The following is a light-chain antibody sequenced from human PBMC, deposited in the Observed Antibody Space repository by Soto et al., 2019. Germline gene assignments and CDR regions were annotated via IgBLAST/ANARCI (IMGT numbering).Light chain of an antibody. CDR2: ELS. CDR3: SSYAGSNNLHVV. V-gene: IGLV2-8*01. Sequence: QSVLTQPPSASGSRGPSVTMSCTGISSDVDDYKYVSWYQQHPGKAPKLIIYELSQRPSGVPDRFSGSKSGNAASLTVSGLQADDEADYYCSSYAGSNNLHVVFGGGTKLTVL. J-gene: IGLJ2*01. CDR1: SSDVDDYKY.